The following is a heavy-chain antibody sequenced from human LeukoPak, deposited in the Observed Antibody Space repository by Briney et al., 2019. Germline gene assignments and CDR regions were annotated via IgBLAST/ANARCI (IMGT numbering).Heavy chain of an antibody. V-gene: IGHV4-30-2*01. CDR2: IYRSGST. J-gene: IGHJ4*02. D-gene: IGHD3-10*01. CDR1: GGSISSDNYY. Sequence: SETLSLTCTVSGGSISSDNYYWSWIRQPPGEGLEWIGYIYRSGSTYYNPSLKSRVTISVDTSKNQFSLKLSSVTAADTAVYYCARAAEVYGSGSQHFDYWGQGTLVTVSS. CDR3: ARAAEVYGSGSQHFDY.